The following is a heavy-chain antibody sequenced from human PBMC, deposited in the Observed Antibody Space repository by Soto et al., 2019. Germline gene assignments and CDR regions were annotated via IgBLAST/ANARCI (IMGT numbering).Heavy chain of an antibody. CDR1: GFTFSSYG. D-gene: IGHD3-3*01. CDR2: ITGRGDST. Sequence: GGSLRLSCAASGFTFSSYGMHWVRQTPGKGLEWVSAITGRGDSTYYADSVKGRFTISRDNSKNTLYLQMNSLRAEDTAVYYCAKERVTIFGVVIIDYWGQGTLVTVSS. J-gene: IGHJ4*02. CDR3: AKERVTIFGVVIIDY. V-gene: IGHV3-23*01.